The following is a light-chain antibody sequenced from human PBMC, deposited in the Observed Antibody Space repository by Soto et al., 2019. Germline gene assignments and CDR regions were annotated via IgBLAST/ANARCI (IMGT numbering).Light chain of an antibody. CDR2: DAS. CDR3: QQFNNYRLT. CDR1: QDISNY. J-gene: IGKJ5*01. Sequence: IQMTQSPSSLSASVGDRVTITCQASQDISNYLNWYQQKPGKAPKLLIYDASSLESGVPSRFSGSGSGTDFTLTISSLQPEDFATYYCQQFNNYRLTFGQGTRLEIK. V-gene: IGKV1D-13*01.